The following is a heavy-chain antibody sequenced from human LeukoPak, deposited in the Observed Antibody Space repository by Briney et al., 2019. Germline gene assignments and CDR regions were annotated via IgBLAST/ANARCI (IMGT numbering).Heavy chain of an antibody. V-gene: IGHV4-34*01. CDR2: INHSGST. D-gene: IGHD6-13*01. Sequence: SETLSLTCAVYGGSFSGYYWSWIRQPPGKGLERIGEINHSGSTNYNPSLKSRVTISVDTSKNQFSLKLSSVTAADTAVYYCARGRSSSWYDRRPFDYWGQGTLVTVSS. CDR3: ARGRSSSWYDRRPFDY. J-gene: IGHJ4*02. CDR1: GGSFSGYY.